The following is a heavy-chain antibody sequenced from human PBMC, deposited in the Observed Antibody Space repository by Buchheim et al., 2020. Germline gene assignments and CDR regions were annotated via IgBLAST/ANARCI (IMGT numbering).Heavy chain of an antibody. CDR2: IIPIFGTA. D-gene: IGHD2-15*01. V-gene: IGHV1-69*01. CDR3: TRDGVGGSWHHTVYYYYGMDV. CDR1: GGTFSSYA. Sequence: QVQLVQSGAEVKKPGSSVKVSCKASGGTFSSYAISWVRQAPGQGLEWMGGIIPIFGTANYAQKFPGRVTITADESPSTAYMELSSLRSEDTAVYYCTRDGVGGSWHHTVYYYYGMDVWGQGTT. J-gene: IGHJ6*02.